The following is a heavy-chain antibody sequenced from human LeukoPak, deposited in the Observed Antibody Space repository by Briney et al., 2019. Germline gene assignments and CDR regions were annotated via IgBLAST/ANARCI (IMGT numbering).Heavy chain of an antibody. D-gene: IGHD1-26*01. Sequence: ASVKVSCKASGYTFTGYYMHWVRQAPGQGLEWMGRINPNSGGTNYAQKFQGRVTMTRDTSISTAYMELSRLRSDDTAVYYCATVHSGSYFGDFDYWGQGTLVTVSS. CDR1: GYTFTGYY. CDR2: INPNSGGT. V-gene: IGHV1-2*06. J-gene: IGHJ4*02. CDR3: ATVHSGSYFGDFDY.